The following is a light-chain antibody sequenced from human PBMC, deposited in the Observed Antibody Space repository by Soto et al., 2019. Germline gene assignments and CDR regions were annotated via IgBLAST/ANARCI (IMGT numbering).Light chain of an antibody. CDR1: QGIRSD. V-gene: IGKV1-17*02. CDR3: LQHNSFPLT. J-gene: IGKJ1*01. CDR2: GTS. Sequence: DLQMTQSPSSLSASVGDRVTITCRASQGIRSDLSWYQQKPGKAPKRLIYGTSSLQSGVPSRFSGSGSGAEFTLTISNLQPEDFATYYCLQHNSFPLTFGQGTKVEVK.